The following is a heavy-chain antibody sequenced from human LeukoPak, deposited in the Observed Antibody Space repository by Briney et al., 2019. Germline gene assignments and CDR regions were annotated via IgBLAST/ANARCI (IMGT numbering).Heavy chain of an antibody. V-gene: IGHV4-59*01. CDR2: IYYSGST. CDR1: GGSISSYY. J-gene: IGHJ4*02. D-gene: IGHD2-21*02. CDR3: ARGTANLFDY. Sequence: PSETLSLTCTVAGGSISSYYWSWIRQPPGKGLEWIGYIYYSGSTNYNPSLKSRVTISVDTSKNQSSLKLSSVTAADTAVYYCARGTANLFDYWGQGTLVTVSS.